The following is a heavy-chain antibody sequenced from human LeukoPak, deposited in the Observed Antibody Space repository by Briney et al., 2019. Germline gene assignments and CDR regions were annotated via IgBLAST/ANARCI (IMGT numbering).Heavy chain of an antibody. CDR1: GFTFSSHW. V-gene: IGHV3-7*01. CDR2: IKQDGSEK. J-gene: IGHJ3*02. Sequence: GGSLRLSCAASGFTFSSHWMSWVRQGPGKGLEWVANIKQDGSEKYYVDSVKGRFTISRDNAKSSLYLQMNSLRAEDTAVYYCARGDSSSIYDAFDIWGQGTMITVSS. CDR3: ARGDSSSIYDAFDI. D-gene: IGHD6-13*01.